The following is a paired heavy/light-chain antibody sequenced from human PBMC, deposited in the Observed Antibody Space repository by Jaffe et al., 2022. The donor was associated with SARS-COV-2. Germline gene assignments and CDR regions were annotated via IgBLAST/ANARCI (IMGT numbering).Heavy chain of an antibody. CDR1: GYTFTNYY. J-gene: IGHJ4*02. CDR3: ARVGSGYYSGDLDY. Sequence: QVQLVQSGAEVKKPGASVKVSCKASGYTFTNYYMNWVRQAPGQGLEWVGIINPRGGTANYAQRLQGRVTMTRDTSTSTVYMEVTSLRSEDTAVYYCARVGSGYYSGDLDYWGRGTLVTVSS. CDR2: INPRGGTA. V-gene: IGHV1-46*04. D-gene: IGHD3-22*01.
Light chain of an antibody. CDR2: EVS. CDR3: SSYAGSNSFV. CDR1: SSDVGGYNY. Sequence: QSALTQPPSASGSPGQSVTISCTGTSSDVGGYNYVSWYQQHPGKAPRVMIYEVSKRPSGVPDRFSGSKSGNTASLTVSGLQAEDEADYYCSSYAGSNSFVFGTGTKVTVL. V-gene: IGLV2-8*01. J-gene: IGLJ1*01.